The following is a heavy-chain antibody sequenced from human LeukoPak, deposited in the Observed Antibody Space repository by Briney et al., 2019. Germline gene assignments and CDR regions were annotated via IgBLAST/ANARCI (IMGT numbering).Heavy chain of an antibody. V-gene: IGHV3-23*01. CDR3: ANTGG. CDR2: ISTSGGST. Sequence: GGSLRLSCAASGFTVSGFFMTWVRQAPGMGLQWVSAISTSGGSTYYADSVKGRFTISRDNSKNTLSLQMNSLRAEDTAVYYCANTGGWGQGTMVTVSS. J-gene: IGHJ3*01. CDR1: GFTVSGFF.